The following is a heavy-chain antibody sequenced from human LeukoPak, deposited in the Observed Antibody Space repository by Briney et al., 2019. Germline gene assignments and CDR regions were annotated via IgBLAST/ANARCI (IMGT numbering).Heavy chain of an antibody. CDR2: VTSSGGTT. CDR3: AREGGSKNWFDP. D-gene: IGHD1-26*01. J-gene: IGHJ5*02. CDR1: GFTVSSNY. Sequence: GGSLRLSCAASGFTVSSNYMNWVRQAPGKGLEWISYVTSSGGTTYYADSVKGRFTISRDNAKNSLYLQMNSLRAEDTAVYYCAREGGSKNWFDPWGQGTLVTVSS. V-gene: IGHV3-48*03.